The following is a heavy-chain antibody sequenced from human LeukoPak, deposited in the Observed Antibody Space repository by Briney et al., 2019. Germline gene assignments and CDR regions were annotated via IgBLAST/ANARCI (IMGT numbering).Heavy chain of an antibody. D-gene: IGHD5-24*01. V-gene: IGHV4-39*01. CDR3: ARHRSGWLQSSFDY. CDR1: GGSISSSSYY. CDR2: IYYSGST. Sequence: SETPSLTCTVSGGSISSSSYYWGWIRQPPGKGLEWIGSIYYSGSTYYNPSLKSRVTISVDTSKNQFSLKLSSVTAADTAVYYCARHRSGWLQSSFDYWGQGTLVTVSS. J-gene: IGHJ4*02.